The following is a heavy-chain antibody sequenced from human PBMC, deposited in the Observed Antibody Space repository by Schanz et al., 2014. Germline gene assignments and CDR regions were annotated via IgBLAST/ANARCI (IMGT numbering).Heavy chain of an antibody. J-gene: IGHJ6*03. V-gene: IGHV3-48*04. CDR2: ISHSGGSK. Sequence: EVQLLESGGGLVQPGRSLRLSCAASGFIFSSYGLHWVRQAPGKGLEWVSSISHSGGSKYYADSVKGRFTISRDNAKNSLYLHMNTLGGEDTAVYYCGRDGDRFYHNYCMDVRGKGTTVTVSS. CDR3: GRDGDRFYHNYCMDV. CDR1: GFIFSSYG. D-gene: IGHD4-17*01.